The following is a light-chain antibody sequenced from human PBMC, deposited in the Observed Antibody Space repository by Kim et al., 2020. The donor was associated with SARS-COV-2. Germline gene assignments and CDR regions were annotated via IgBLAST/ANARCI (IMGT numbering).Light chain of an antibody. CDR2: GRN. CDR3: NSRDSTGYLGV. V-gene: IGLV3-19*01. Sequence: ALGQTVTITCQGDTIRNNFVSWYQQRPGQTPVLVMYGRNVRSSGIPDRFSGSRSGNTASLTITGAQAEDEADYYCNSRDSTGYLGVFGGGTQLTVL. J-gene: IGLJ2*01. CDR1: TIRNNF.